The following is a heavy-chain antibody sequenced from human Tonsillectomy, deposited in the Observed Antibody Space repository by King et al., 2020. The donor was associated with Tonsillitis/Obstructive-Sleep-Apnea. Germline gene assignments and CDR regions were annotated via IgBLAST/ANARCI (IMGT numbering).Heavy chain of an antibody. CDR1: GDSISSYY. CDR3: ARQYNVYNWFDP. CDR2: IYYSGST. D-gene: IGHD1-14*01. J-gene: IGHJ5*02. Sequence: QLQESGPGLVKPSETLSLTCTVSGDSISSYYWSWIRQPPGKGLEWIGYIYYSGSTKYNPSLKSRVTISVDTSKNQFSLKLSSVTAADTAVYYCARQYNVYNWFDPWGQGTLVTVSS. V-gene: IGHV4-59*08.